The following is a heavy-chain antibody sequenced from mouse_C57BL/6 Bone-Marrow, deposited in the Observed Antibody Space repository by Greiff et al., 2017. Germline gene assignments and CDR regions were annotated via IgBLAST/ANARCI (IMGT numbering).Heavy chain of an antibody. CDR1: GFNIKDYY. CDR3: ARSLQQYFDY. V-gene: IGHV14-2*01. D-gene: IGHD6-1*01. J-gene: IGHJ2*01. Sequence: VQLQQSGAELVKPGASVKLSCTASGFNIKDYYMHWVKQRPEQGLEWIGRIDPEDGETKYAAKFQGKATITADTSSNTAYLQLSSLTSEDTAVYYCARSLQQYFDYWGQGTTLTVSS. CDR2: IDPEDGET.